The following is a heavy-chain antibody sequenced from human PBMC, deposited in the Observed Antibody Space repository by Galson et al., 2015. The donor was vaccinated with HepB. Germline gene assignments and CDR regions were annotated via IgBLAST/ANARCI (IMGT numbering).Heavy chain of an antibody. CDR3: ATTLGWKASSL. V-gene: IGHV1-24*01. CDR2: FDPEGGEI. J-gene: IGHJ3*01. Sequence: SVKVSCKVSGYPLTDLSMHWVRQAPGKGLEWMGGFDPEGGEIVSAQRFQGRLIMTEDTSTDTAYLELSSLTSDDTAVYYCATTLGWKASSLWGQGTVVTVSS. CDR1: GYPLTDLS. D-gene: IGHD1-1*01.